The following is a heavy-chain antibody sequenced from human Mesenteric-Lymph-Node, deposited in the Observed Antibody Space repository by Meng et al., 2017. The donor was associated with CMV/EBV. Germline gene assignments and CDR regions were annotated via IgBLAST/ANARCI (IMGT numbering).Heavy chain of an antibody. Sequence: SDYHCAWIRQPPGKGLEWIGSIYYAGGAYYSPSLESRVTMSVDTSKNQFALKLSSVTAADTAVYYCARDLPTMITPAGLGYIHFDPWGQGTLVTVSS. CDR2: IYYAGGA. V-gene: IGHV4-39*06. D-gene: IGHD4-23*01. CDR3: ARDLPTMITPAGLGYIHFDP. J-gene: IGHJ5*02. CDR1: SDYH.